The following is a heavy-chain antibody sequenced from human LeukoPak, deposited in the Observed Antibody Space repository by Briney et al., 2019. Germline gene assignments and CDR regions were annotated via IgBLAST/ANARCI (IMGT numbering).Heavy chain of an antibody. D-gene: IGHD6-13*01. V-gene: IGHV3-66*02. J-gene: IGHJ4*02. Sequence: PGGSLRLSCAASGFTLSSNYMSWVRQAPGKGLEGVSVIYSGGSTYYADSVKGRFTISRDNSKNTLYLQMNSLRAEDTAVYFCARLGYSSSWYPDSWGQGTLVTVSS. CDR1: GFTLSSNY. CDR3: ARLGYSSSWYPDS. CDR2: IYSGGST.